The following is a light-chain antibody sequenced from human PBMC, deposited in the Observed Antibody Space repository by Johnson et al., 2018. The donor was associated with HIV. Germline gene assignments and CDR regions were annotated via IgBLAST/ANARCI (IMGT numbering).Light chain of an antibody. CDR1: SSNIGNNY. V-gene: IGLV1-51*02. CDR3: GTWDRSLSAGGV. Sequence: QSVLTQPPSVSAAPGQKVTISCSGSSSNIGNNYVSWYQHLPGTAPKLLIYENTKRPSGIPDRFSGSKSGTSAPLGITGLQTGDEGDYYCGTWDRSLSAGGVYGTGTKVTVL. J-gene: IGLJ1*01. CDR2: ENT.